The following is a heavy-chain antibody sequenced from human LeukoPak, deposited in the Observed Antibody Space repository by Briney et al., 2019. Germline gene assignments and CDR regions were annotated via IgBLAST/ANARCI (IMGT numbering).Heavy chain of an antibody. D-gene: IGHD5-12*01. J-gene: IGHJ4*02. CDR3: ARAYSGYDFFDY. V-gene: IGHV1-69*13. CDR1: GGTFSRYA. CDR2: IIPIFGTA. Sequence: ASVKVSCKASGGTFSRYAISWVRQAPGQGLEWMGGIIPIFGTANYAQKFQGRVTITADESTSTAYMEVGSLRSGDTAVNYCARAYSGYDFFDYWGQGILVTVSS.